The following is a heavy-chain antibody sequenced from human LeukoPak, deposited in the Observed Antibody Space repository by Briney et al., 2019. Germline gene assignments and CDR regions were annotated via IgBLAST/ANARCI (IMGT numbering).Heavy chain of an antibody. D-gene: IGHD3-16*01. V-gene: IGHV3-23*01. CDR1: GFTFSDNA. CDR3: AKGPRHYNAYHPDY. CDR2: ITGSDDST. Sequence: PGGSLRLSCAASGFTFSDNAMTWVRQAPGEGLEWVSTITGSDDSTYYADSVKGRFTISRDYSKTTVFLQLNNLRAEDTATSYCAKGPRHYNAYHPDYWGQGTLVTVSS. J-gene: IGHJ4*02.